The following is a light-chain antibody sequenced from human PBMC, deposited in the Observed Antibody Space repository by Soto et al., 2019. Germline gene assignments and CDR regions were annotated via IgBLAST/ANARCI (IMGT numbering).Light chain of an antibody. CDR2: GAS. J-gene: IGKJ1*01. Sequence: VLTQSPGTLSLSPGERATLSCRASQSVSSTYLAWFQQKPGQAPRLLIYGASSRATGIPDRFSGSGSGTDFTLTISRLEPEDFAVYYCQQYWTFGQGTKVDIK. CDR1: QSVSSTY. CDR3: QQYWT. V-gene: IGKV3-20*01.